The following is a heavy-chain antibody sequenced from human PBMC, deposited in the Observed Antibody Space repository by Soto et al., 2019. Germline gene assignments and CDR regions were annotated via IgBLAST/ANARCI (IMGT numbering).Heavy chain of an antibody. Sequence: EVQLVETGGGLIQPGGSLRLSCAASGFTDSRNYMTWGRQAPGKGLEWVSVIYSGGSTYYADSVKGRFSISRDNSRDTLYLQMNSLRAEDTAVYYCARSSGWYCFAYLGQGTLVTVSS. V-gene: IGHV3-53*02. J-gene: IGHJ4*02. CDR1: GFTDSRNY. CDR2: IYSGGST. CDR3: ARSSGWYCFAY. D-gene: IGHD6-19*01.